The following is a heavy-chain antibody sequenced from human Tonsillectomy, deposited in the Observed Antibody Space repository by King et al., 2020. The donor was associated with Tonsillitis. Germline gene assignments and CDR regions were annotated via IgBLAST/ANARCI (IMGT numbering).Heavy chain of an antibody. J-gene: IGHJ4*02. CDR2: INHSGST. CDR1: GGSFSGYY. D-gene: IGHD5-18*01. V-gene: IGHV4-34*01. Sequence: VQPQQWGAGLLKPSETLSLTCAVYGGSFSGYYWSWIRQPPGKGLEWIGEINHSGSTNYNPSLKSRVTISVDTSKNQFSLKLSSVTAADTAVYYCARDVGYSYGGPVDYWGQGTLVTVSS. CDR3: ARDVGYSYGGPVDY.